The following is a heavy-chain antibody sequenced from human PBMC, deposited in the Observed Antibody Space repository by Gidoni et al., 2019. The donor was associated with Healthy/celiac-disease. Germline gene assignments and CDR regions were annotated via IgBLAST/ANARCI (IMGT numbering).Heavy chain of an antibody. J-gene: IGHJ5*02. V-gene: IGHV4-59*08. CDR2: TYYSGST. CDR3: ARLRDFWSGYYHTAWFDP. CDR1: GGAISSYY. Sequence: QVQLQESGPGLVKPSETLSLTCTVPGGAISSYYWSWSRQPPGKGLEWIGYTYYSGSTNYNPSLKSRVTISVDTSKNQFSLKLSSVTAADTAVYYCARLRDFWSGYYHTAWFDPWGQGTLVTVSS. D-gene: IGHD3-3*01.